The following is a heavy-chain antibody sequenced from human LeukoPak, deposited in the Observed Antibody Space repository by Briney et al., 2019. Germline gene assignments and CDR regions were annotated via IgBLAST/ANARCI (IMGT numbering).Heavy chain of an antibody. V-gene: IGHV3-33*06. D-gene: IGHD3-10*01. CDR1: RFTFSSYG. J-gene: IGHJ4*02. CDR2: IWYDGSNK. CDR3: AKDDGSGSYYNVRFDY. Sequence: GGSLRLSCAASRFTFSSYGMHWVRQAPGKGLEWVAVIWYDGSNKYYADSVKGRFTISRDNSKNTLYLQMNSLRAEDTAVYYCAKDDGSGSYYNVRFDYWGQGTLVTVSS.